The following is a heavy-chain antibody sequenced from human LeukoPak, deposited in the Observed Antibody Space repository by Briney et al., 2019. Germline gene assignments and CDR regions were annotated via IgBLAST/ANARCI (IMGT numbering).Heavy chain of an antibody. CDR2: ISYDGSNK. CDR3: AKGWHSSGWYDPKNFDY. Sequence: PGGSLRLSCAASGFTFSSYWMHWVRQAPGKGLEWVAVISYDGSNKYYADSVKGRFTISRDNSKSTLYLQMNSLRAEDTAVYYCAKGWHSSGWYDPKNFDYWGQGTLVTVSS. J-gene: IGHJ4*02. V-gene: IGHV3-30*18. D-gene: IGHD6-19*01. CDR1: GFTFSSYW.